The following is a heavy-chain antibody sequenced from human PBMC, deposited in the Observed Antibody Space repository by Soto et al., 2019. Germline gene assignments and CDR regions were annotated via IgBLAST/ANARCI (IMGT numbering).Heavy chain of an antibody. CDR1: GGSISSYY. CDR3: ARDAVTGTTTGAEPYYYGMDV. V-gene: IGHV4-59*01. J-gene: IGHJ6*02. CDR2: IYYSGST. D-gene: IGHD1-7*01. Sequence: SETLSLTCTVSGGSISSYYWSWIRQPPGKGLEWIGYIYYSGSTNYNPSLKSRVTISVDTSKNQFSLKLSSVTAADTAVYYCARDAVTGTTTGAEPYYYGMDVWGQGTTVTVS.